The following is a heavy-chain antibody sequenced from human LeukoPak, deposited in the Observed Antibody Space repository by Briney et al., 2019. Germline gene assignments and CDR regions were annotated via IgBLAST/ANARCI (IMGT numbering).Heavy chain of an antibody. CDR3: ASGPPFLKYFEY. J-gene: IGHJ4*02. V-gene: IGHV3-23*01. D-gene: IGHD3-3*01. CDR2: ISVGAEYI. CDR1: GFTFSSYA. Sequence: QPGGSLRLSCAASGFTFSSYAMSWVRQAPGKGPEWVSTISVGAEYIFYADSVKGRFTISRDDSNNALYLQMHSLRAEDTALYYCASGPPFLKYFEYWGQGTLVTVSS.